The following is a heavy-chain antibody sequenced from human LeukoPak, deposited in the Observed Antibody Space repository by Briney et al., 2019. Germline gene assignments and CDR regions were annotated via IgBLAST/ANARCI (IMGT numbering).Heavy chain of an antibody. D-gene: IGHD5-12*01. J-gene: IGHJ4*02. CDR3: ARESGYEFDY. Sequence: SETLSLTCAVYGGSFSGYYWSWIRQTPGKGLEWIGEINQSGSTNYNPSLKSRVSISLDTSKNQFSLKLSSVTAADTAVYYCARESGYEFDYWGQGTLVTVSS. CDR1: GGSFSGYY. V-gene: IGHV4-34*01. CDR2: INQSGST.